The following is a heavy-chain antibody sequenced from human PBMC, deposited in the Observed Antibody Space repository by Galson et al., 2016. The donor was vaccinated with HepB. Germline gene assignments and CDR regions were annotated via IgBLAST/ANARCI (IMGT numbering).Heavy chain of an antibody. CDR3: ARERSGSGPLSFFDS. Sequence: SLRLPCAASSLILNRDAIHWVRQGPGKGLDWVAFISPDGNNKIYTNSVRGRFTIPRDRSKNTVYLQMNSLRGDDTAVYYCARERSGSGPLSFFDSWGQGTLVSVSS. CDR2: ISPDGNNK. J-gene: IGHJ5*01. CDR1: SLILNRDA. D-gene: IGHD3-10*01. V-gene: IGHV3-30-3*01.